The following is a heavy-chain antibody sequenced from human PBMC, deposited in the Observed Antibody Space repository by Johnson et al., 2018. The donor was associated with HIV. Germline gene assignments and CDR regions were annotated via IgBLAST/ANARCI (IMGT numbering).Heavy chain of an antibody. D-gene: IGHD3-16*02. J-gene: IGHJ3*02. V-gene: IGHV3-20*03. CDR2: INWNAGRT. CDR3: ARDSQTYDYVWGSYRLKGDDAFDI. Sequence: MKWVRQTPGMGLEWVSAINWNAGRTGYTDSVKGRFTICRDNAKNSLYVEMNSLRAEDTAVYYCARDSQTYDYVWGSYRLKGDDAFDIWGQGTMVTVSS.